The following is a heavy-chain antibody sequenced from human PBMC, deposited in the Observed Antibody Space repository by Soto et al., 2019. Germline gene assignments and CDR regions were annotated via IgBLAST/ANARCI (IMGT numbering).Heavy chain of an antibody. Sequence: QVHLVQSGAEVKKPGASVKVSCKGSGYAFTTYCITWVRQAPGQGLEWMGWISAHNGNTNYAQKLQGRVTVTRDPSPSTAYMELRSLRSDDTAVYYCARGRYGDYWGQGALVTVSS. D-gene: IGHD1-1*01. CDR1: GYAFTTYC. CDR2: ISAHNGNT. CDR3: ARGRYGDY. J-gene: IGHJ4*02. V-gene: IGHV1-18*01.